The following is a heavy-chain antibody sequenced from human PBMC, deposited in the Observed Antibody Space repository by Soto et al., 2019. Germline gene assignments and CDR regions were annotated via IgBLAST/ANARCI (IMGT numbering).Heavy chain of an antibody. Sequence: PGGSLRLSCAASGFTFSDYYMSWIRQAPGKGLEWVSYISSSSGYTNYADSVKGRFTISRDNAKNSLYLQMNSLRAEDTAVYYCARDLRDYDILTGYPVNGFDHWGQGTLVTVSS. V-gene: IGHV3-11*05. CDR1: GFTFSDYY. CDR3: ARDLRDYDILTGYPVNGFDH. J-gene: IGHJ5*02. CDR2: ISSSSGYT. D-gene: IGHD3-9*01.